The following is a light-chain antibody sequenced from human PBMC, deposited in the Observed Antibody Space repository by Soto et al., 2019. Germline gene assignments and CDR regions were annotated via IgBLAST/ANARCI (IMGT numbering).Light chain of an antibody. CDR2: ATS. V-gene: IGKV3-20*01. CDR1: QSVSISY. CDR3: QQYGGSPMYT. J-gene: IGKJ2*01. Sequence: EIVLTQSPGTLSLSPGERATLSCRASQSVSISYLAWYQQKPGQAPRLLSYATSSRATGIPARFSGRGSGTDFTLTITRLEPEDFAVYYCQQYGGSPMYTFGQGTKLEI.